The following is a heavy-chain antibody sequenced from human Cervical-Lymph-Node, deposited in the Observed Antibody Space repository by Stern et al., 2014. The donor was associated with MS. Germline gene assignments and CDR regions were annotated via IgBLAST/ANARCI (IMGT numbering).Heavy chain of an antibody. CDR1: GFSLSTSGVG. CDR3: ATHAPGVVPAALDY. Sequence: VTLSESGPTLVKPTQTLTLTCTFSGFSLSTSGVGVGWIRQPPGKALEWLAFIYWDDSKRYSPSLKNRLTITKDTSKNQVVLTMNNMDPVDTATFYCATHAPGVVPAALDYWGQGTLVTVS. CDR2: IYWDDSK. J-gene: IGHJ4*02. V-gene: IGHV2-5*02. D-gene: IGHD2-2*01.